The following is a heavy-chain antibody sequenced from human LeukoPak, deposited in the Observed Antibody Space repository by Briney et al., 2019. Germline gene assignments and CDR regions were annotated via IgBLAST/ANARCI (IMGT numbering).Heavy chain of an antibody. J-gene: IGHJ4*02. D-gene: IGHD6-13*01. CDR2: IFPGDSDT. CDR1: GYSFTNYW. CDR3: ARSATVYSSSWYVY. Sequence: GGSLRLSCKGSGYSFTNYWIGWVRQMPGKGLEWMGIIFPGDSDTRYSPSFQGQVTISADKSFSTAYLQWSSLKASDTAMYYCARSATVYSSSWYVYWGQGTLVTVSS. V-gene: IGHV5-51*01.